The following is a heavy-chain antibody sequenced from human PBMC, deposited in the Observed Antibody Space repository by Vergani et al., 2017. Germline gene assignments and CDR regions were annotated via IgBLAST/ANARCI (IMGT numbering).Heavy chain of an antibody. CDR2: TRNKANSYTT. Sequence: EVQLVESGGGLVQPGGSLRLSCAASGFTFSDHYMDWVRQAPGKGLEWVGRTRNKANSYTTEYAASVKGRFTISRDDSKNSLYLQMNSLKIEDTAVYYCARRDSSSPALDYWGQGTLVTVSS. J-gene: IGHJ4*02. CDR3: ARRDSSSPALDY. V-gene: IGHV3-72*01. D-gene: IGHD6-6*01. CDR1: GFTFSDHY.